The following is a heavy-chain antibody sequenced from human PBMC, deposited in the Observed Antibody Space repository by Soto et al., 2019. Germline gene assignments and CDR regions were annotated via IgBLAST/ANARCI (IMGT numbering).Heavy chain of an antibody. CDR2: IYSSGST. CDR1: GGSVSSDTHY. D-gene: IGHD2-2*02. CDR3: ARFVRSCSGTTCYTRADV. Sequence: PSETLSLTCTVSGGSVSSDTHYWSWIRQHPGKRLEWIGFIYSSGSTNYNPSLKSRVTMSVDTSKNQFSLKLRSVFVADTAVYHCARFVRSCSGTTCYTRADVWGQGTTVTV. J-gene: IGHJ6*02. V-gene: IGHV4-61*01.